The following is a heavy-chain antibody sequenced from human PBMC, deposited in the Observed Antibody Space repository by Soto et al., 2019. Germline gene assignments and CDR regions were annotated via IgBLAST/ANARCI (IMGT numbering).Heavy chain of an antibody. Sequence: ASVKVSCKASGYTFSSYGMHWVRQAPGHRLEWMGWINVGNGGTAYSQKFRPRVTVTRDTTASTAYMELNSLISEDTAVYYCARQDAFDVWGQGTMVTVSS. CDR3: ARQDAFDV. V-gene: IGHV1-3*01. CDR2: INVGNGGT. CDR1: GYTFSSYG. J-gene: IGHJ3*01.